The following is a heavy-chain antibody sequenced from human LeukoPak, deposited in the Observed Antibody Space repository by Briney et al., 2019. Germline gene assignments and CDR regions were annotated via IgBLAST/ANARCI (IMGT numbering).Heavy chain of an antibody. D-gene: IGHD5-18*01. J-gene: IGHJ1*01. V-gene: IGHV1-8*02. CDR2: MNPNSGNT. CDR3: VRGDNVMSTAMLLLRY. Sequence: ASVKVSCKASGYTFTGYYMHWVRQVPGHGLEWLGWMNPNSGNTGYAQKFQGRVALTRDSSIGTAYLELSSLSSDDTAVYYCVRGDNVMSTAMLLLRYWGQGTLVAVSS. CDR1: GYTFTGYY.